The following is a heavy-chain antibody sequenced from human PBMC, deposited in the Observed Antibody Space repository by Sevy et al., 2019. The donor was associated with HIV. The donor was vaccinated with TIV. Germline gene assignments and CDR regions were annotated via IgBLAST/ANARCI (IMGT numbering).Heavy chain of an antibody. CDR2: ISYDGSNK. Sequence: GGSLRLSCAASGFTFSSYAMHWVRQAPGKGLEWVAVISYDGSNKYYADSVKGRFTISRDNSKNTLYLQMNSLRAEDTAVYYCAREGVGATTYAFDIWGQGTMVTVSS. CDR1: GFTFSSYA. CDR3: AREGVGATTYAFDI. D-gene: IGHD1-26*01. J-gene: IGHJ3*02. V-gene: IGHV3-30-3*01.